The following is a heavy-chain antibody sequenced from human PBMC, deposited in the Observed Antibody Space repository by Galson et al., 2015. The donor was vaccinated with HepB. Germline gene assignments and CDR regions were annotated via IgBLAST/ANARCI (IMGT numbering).Heavy chain of an antibody. J-gene: IGHJ5*02. D-gene: IGHD5-18*01. Sequence: SVKASCKASGYTFTGYCMHWVRQAPGQGLEWMGRINPNSGDTNYAQKFQGRVTMTRDTSISTAYMELSRLRSDGTAVYYCARVVQLWSPSSFDPWGQGTLVTVSS. V-gene: IGHV1-2*06. CDR3: ARVVQLWSPSSFDP. CDR2: INPNSGDT. CDR1: GYTFTGYC.